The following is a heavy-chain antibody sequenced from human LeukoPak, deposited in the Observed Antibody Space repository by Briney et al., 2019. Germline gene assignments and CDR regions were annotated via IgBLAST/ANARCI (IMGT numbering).Heavy chain of an antibody. CDR3: AREWGLESSGYYYAY. CDR2: ITPIFGTA. D-gene: IGHD3-22*01. CDR1: GGTFRRFT. V-gene: IGHV1-69*13. J-gene: IGHJ4*02. Sequence: EASVTVSCKASGGTFRRFTISWVRQAPGQGFEWMGGITPIFGTANFAQKFQGRVSITADESTSTAFMELSSLRSEDTAVYYCAREWGLESSGYYYAYWGQGTLVTVSS.